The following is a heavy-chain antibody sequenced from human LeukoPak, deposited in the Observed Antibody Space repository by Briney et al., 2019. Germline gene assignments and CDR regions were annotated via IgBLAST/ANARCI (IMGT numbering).Heavy chain of an antibody. Sequence: SGTQSLTCAVSGGSISSSNWWSWVRQPPGKGLEWIGEIYHSGSTNYNPSLKSRITIPIDKSKNQFSLKLSSVTAADTAVYYCVYGGNSGDWLYWGQGTLVTVSS. CDR3: VYGGNSGDWLY. J-gene: IGHJ4*02. CDR1: GGSISSSNW. V-gene: IGHV4-4*02. D-gene: IGHD4-23*01. CDR2: IYHSGST.